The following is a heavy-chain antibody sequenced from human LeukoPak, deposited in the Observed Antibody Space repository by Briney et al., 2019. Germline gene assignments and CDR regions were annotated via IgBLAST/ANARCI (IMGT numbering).Heavy chain of an antibody. J-gene: IGHJ4*02. CDR3: ARGVRSTMVRGVGY. D-gene: IGHD3-10*01. CDR1: GYTFTSYG. CDR2: MNPNSGNT. Sequence: GASVKVSCKASGYTFTSYGISWVRQATGQGLEWMGWMNPNSGNTGYAQKFQGRVTMTRNTSISTAYMELSSLRSEDTAVYYCARGVRSTMVRGVGYWGQGTLVTVSS. V-gene: IGHV1-8*02.